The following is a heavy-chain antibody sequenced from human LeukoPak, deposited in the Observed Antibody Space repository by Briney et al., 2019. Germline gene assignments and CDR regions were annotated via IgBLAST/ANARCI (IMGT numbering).Heavy chain of an antibody. CDR3: ARQTIPRRYQLLPRGWFDP. Sequence: SETLSLTCAVYGGSFSGYYWSWIRQPPGKGLEWIGEINHSGSTNYNPSLKSRVTISVDTSKNQFSLKLSSVTAADTAVYYCARQTIPRRYQLLPRGWFDPWGQGTLVTVSS. D-gene: IGHD2-2*01. CDR1: GGSFSGYY. J-gene: IGHJ5*02. CDR2: INHSGST. V-gene: IGHV4-34*01.